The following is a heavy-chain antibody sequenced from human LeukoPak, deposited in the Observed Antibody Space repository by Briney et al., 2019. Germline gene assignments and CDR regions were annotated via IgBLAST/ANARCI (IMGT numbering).Heavy chain of an antibody. CDR1: GFTFSSYS. D-gene: IGHD2-2*01. Sequence: GGSLRLSCAASGFTFSSYSMNWVRQAPGKGLEWVSSISSSSYIYYADSVKGRFTISRDNAKNSLYLQMNSLRAEDTAVYYCVRDYVGKYQLPHGWFDPWGQGTLVTVSS. CDR3: VRDYVGKYQLPHGWFDP. CDR2: ISSSSYI. V-gene: IGHV3-21*01. J-gene: IGHJ5*02.